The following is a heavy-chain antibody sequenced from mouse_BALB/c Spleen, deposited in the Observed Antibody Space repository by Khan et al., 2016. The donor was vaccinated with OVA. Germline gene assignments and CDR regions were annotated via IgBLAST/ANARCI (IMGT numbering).Heavy chain of an antibody. CDR3: ASESNYVNYRAWFAY. CDR1: GYTFTSYY. Sequence: QVQLQQSGPEMVKPGTSVRISCKASGYTFTSYYINWVKRRPGQGLEWIGWIYPGNVNTKYNEKFKGKAPLTADKSSSTAYMQLSSLTSEDSAVYFLASESNYVNYRAWFAYGGQGTLVTVSA. D-gene: IGHD2-1*01. V-gene: IGHV1S56*01. J-gene: IGHJ3*01. CDR2: IYPGNVNT.